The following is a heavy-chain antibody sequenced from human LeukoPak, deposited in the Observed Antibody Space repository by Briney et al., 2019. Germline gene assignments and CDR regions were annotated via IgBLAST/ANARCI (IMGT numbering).Heavy chain of an antibody. CDR1: GGTFSSYA. CDR2: IIPMFGTA. Sequence: SVKVSCKASGGTFSSYAISWVRQAPGQGVEWMGGIIPMFGTAKYAQKLQGRVTINAEEYTRTAYMQLSSLRSEDTAVYYCARAYGGYALDYWGQGTLVTVSS. V-gene: IGHV1-69*13. CDR3: ARAYGGYALDY. D-gene: IGHD5-12*01. J-gene: IGHJ4*02.